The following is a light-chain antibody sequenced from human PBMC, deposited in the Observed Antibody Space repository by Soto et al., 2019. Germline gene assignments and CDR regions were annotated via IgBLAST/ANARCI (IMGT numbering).Light chain of an antibody. Sequence: DIQMTQSPSSLSASVGDRVTTTCRASQNINTYLNWYQQKPGKAPRLLIYDASSLHSGVPSRFSASRSGTDFTLTISSLQPEDFATYYCQQTSITPLTFGGGTKVDIK. CDR3: QQTSITPLT. CDR1: QNINTY. V-gene: IGKV1-39*01. CDR2: DAS. J-gene: IGKJ4*01.